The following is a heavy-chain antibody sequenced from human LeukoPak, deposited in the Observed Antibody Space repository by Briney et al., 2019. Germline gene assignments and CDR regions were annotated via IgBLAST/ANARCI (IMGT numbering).Heavy chain of an antibody. D-gene: IGHD4-17*01. CDR2: ISGGGGST. V-gene: IGHV3-23*01. Sequence: PGGSLRLSCAASGFTFSSYGMSWVRQAPGKGLEWVSAISGGGGSTYYADSVKGRFTVSRDNSRNTLYLQMNSLRAEDTAVYYCAKNFGEGLAFYDYWGQGTLVTVSS. J-gene: IGHJ4*02. CDR1: GFTFSSYG. CDR3: AKNFGEGLAFYDY.